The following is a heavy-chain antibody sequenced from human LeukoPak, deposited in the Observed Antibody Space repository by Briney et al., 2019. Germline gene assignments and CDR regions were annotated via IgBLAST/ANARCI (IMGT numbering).Heavy chain of an antibody. CDR1: GGSFSGYC. CDR3: VSSRRPAALDY. J-gene: IGHJ4*02. V-gene: IGHV4-34*01. Sequence: SETLSLTCAVYGGSFSGYCWSWIRQPPGKGLEWIGEINHSGSTNYNPSLKSRVTISVDTSKNQFSPKLSSVTAADTAVYYCVSSRRPAALDYWGQGTLVTVSS. CDR2: INHSGST.